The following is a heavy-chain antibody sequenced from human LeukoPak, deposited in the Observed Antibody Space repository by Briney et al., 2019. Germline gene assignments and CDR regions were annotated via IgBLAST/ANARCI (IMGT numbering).Heavy chain of an antibody. J-gene: IGHJ4*02. CDR3: ARRLYDSSGYYYFDY. V-gene: IGHV5-51*01. Sequence: GESLKISCKGSGYSFTSYWIGWVRQMPGKGLEWMGIIYPGDSDTRYSPSFQGQVTISADKSISTAYLQWSSLKASDTAMYYCARRLYDSSGYYYFDYWGQGTLVTVSS. CDR1: GYSFTSYW. D-gene: IGHD3-22*01. CDR2: IYPGDSDT.